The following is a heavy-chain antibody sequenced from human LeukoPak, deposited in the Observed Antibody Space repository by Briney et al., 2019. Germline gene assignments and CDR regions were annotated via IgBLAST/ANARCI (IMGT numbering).Heavy chain of an antibody. D-gene: IGHD3-10*01. V-gene: IGHV3-30*02. J-gene: IGHJ4*02. Sequence: GGSLRLSCAASGFTFSSYGMHWVRQAPGKGLEWVAFIRYDGSNKYYADSVKGRFTISRDNSKNTLYLQMNSLGAEDTAVYYCAKDYYYGSGSPFDYWGQGTLVTVSS. CDR2: IRYDGSNK. CDR3: AKDYYYGSGSPFDY. CDR1: GFTFSSYG.